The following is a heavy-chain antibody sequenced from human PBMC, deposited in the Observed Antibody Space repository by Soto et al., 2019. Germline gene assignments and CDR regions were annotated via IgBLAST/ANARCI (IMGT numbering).Heavy chain of an antibody. V-gene: IGHV1-18*01. CDR3: ARVPSAIFGVVLNWFDP. CDR1: GYTFTSHD. D-gene: IGHD3-3*01. J-gene: IGHJ5*02. CDR2: ISAYNGNT. Sequence: ASVKVSCKASGYTFTSHDISWVRQAPGQGLEWMGWISAYNGNTNYAQKLQGRVTMTTDTSTSTAYMELRSLRSDDTAVYYCARVPSAIFGVVLNWFDPWGQGTPVTVSS.